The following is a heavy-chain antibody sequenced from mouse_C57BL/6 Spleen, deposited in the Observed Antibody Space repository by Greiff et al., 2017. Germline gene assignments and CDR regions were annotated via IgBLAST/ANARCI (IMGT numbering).Heavy chain of an antibody. J-gene: IGHJ2*01. CDR2: IRNKANGYTT. CDR3: ARYRDYGSYFDY. CDR1: GFTFTDYY. Sequence: EVQGVESGGGLVQPGGSLSLSCAASGFTFTDYYMSWVRQPPGKALEWLGFIRNKANGYTTEYSASVKGRFTISRDNSQSILYLQMNALGAEDSATYYCARYRDYGSYFDYWGQGTTLTVAS. D-gene: IGHD1-1*01. V-gene: IGHV7-3*01.